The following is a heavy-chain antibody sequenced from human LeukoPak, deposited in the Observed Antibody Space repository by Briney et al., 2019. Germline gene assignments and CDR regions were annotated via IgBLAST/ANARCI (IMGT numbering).Heavy chain of an antibody. CDR1: GFTFSSYA. Sequence: PGGSLRLSCAASGFTFSSYAMSWVRQAPGKGPEWVSAISGSGGSTYYADSVKGRFTISRDNSKNTLYLQMNSLRAEDTAVYYCAKVLGVAVAGTVDYWGQGTLVTVSS. CDR2: ISGSGGST. D-gene: IGHD6-19*01. CDR3: AKVLGVAVAGTVDY. V-gene: IGHV3-23*01. J-gene: IGHJ4*02.